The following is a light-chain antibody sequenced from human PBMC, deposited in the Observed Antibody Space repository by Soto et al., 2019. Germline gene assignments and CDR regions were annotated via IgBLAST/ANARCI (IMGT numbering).Light chain of an antibody. CDR1: QSLLYSSNNKNY. J-gene: IGKJ5*01. CDR2: DAS. Sequence: DIVMTQSPDSLSVSLGERPTINCKSSQSLLYSSNNKNYLAWYQQRPGQAPRLLIYDASYRATDIPPRFSGSGSGTDFTLTISSLQSEDFAVYYCHQYDNWPKTFGQGTRLEIK. V-gene: IGKV4-1*01. CDR3: HQYDNWPKT.